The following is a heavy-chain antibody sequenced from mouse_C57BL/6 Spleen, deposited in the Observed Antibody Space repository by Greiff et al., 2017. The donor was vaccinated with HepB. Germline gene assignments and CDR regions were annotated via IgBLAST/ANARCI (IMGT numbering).Heavy chain of an antibody. V-gene: IGHV3-6*01. J-gene: IGHJ2*01. D-gene: IGHD2-4*01. CDR3: ARDRGITNGFDY. CDR1: GYSITSGYY. CDR2: ISYDGSN. Sequence: VQLQQSGPGLVKPSQSLSLTCSVTGYSITSGYYWNWIRQFPGNKLEWMGYISYDGSNNYKPSLKNRISITRDTAKNQFFLKLNSVTTEDTATYYCARDRGITNGFDYWGQGTTLTVSS.